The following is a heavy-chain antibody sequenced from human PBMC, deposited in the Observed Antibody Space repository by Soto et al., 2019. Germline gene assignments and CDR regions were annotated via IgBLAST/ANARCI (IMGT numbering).Heavy chain of an antibody. D-gene: IGHD4-17*01. CDR2: IIPIPGTA. CDR1: GGTFCSYA. CDR3: ATSYGDSYYYYYGMDV. Sequence: GASVKVSCKASGGTFCSYAISWVRQAPGQGLEWMGGIIPIPGTANYAQKFQGRVTIAADESTSTAYMELSSLRSEDTATYYCATSYGDSYYYYYGMDVWGQGTTVTVSS. J-gene: IGHJ6*02. V-gene: IGHV1-69*13.